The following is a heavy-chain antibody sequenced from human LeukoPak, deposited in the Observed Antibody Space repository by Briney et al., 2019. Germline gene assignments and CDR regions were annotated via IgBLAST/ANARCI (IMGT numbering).Heavy chain of an antibody. D-gene: IGHD1-26*01. V-gene: IGHV4-59*01. CDR3: ARGKSNYPYAFDI. CDR2: IYYTGST. CDR1: GGSISSYY. J-gene: IGHJ3*02. Sequence: PSETLSLTCTVSGGSISSYYWSWIRQQPPGKGLEWLAYIYYTGSTNYNPPLKSRVTISVDTSKNQLSLNLRSVTAADTAVYYCARGKSNYPYAFDIWGQGTMVTVSS.